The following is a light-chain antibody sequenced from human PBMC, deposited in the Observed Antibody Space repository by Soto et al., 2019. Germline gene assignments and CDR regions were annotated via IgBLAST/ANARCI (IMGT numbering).Light chain of an antibody. CDR3: HQRQSWPRT. V-gene: IGKV3-11*01. CDR1: QYVGTR. Sequence: EIVLTQSPATLSSSPGETATLSCRASQYVGTRLAWYQHKPGQAPRLLIYYTSNRATGIPARFSGSGSGTDFTLTINSLATEDFAIYYCHQRQSWPRTFGKGTK. CDR2: YTS. J-gene: IGKJ1*01.